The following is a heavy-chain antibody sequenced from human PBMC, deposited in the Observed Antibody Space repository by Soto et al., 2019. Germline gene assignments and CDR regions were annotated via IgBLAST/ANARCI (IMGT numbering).Heavy chain of an antibody. CDR2: IYHSGST. CDR3: ARNRRDRGYCSGGSRYGYFDY. D-gene: IGHD2-15*01. Sequence: SETLSLTCAVPGGSISSSNWWSWVRQPPGKGLEWIGEIYHSGSTNYNPSLKSRVTISVDKSKNQFSLKLSSVTAADTAVYYCARNRRDRGYCSGGSRYGYFDYWGQGTLVTVSS. J-gene: IGHJ4*02. CDR1: GGSISSSNW. V-gene: IGHV4-4*02.